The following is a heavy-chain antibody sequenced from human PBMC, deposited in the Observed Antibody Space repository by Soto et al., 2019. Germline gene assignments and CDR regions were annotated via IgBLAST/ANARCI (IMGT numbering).Heavy chain of an antibody. CDR1: GFTFSSYW. Sequence: LRLSCAASGFTFSSYWMSWIRHRPGEGLEWFGYINHRGSLYYNPSLKSRVSMSVDTSKNQFSLSLSSVTAADTAVYYCARELPQRQGRNMDVWGQGTTVTVSS. J-gene: IGHJ6*02. CDR2: INHRGSL. CDR3: ARELPQRQGRNMDV. D-gene: IGHD1-1*01. V-gene: IGHV4-34*09.